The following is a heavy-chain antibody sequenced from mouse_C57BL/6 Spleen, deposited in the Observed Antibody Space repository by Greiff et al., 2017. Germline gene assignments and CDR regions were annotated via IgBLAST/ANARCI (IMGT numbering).Heavy chain of an antibody. J-gene: IGHJ4*01. CDR3: ARWRDSNYAYYYAMDY. D-gene: IGHD2-5*01. CDR1: GFNIKDYY. V-gene: IGHV14-2*01. CDR2: IDPEYGET. Sequence: VQLQQSGAELVKPGASVKLSCTASGFNIKDYYMHWVKQRTEQGLEWIGRIDPEYGETKYAPNFQGKATITADTSSNTAYLQLRSLTSEDTAVYYCARWRDSNYAYYYAMDYWGQGTSVTVSS.